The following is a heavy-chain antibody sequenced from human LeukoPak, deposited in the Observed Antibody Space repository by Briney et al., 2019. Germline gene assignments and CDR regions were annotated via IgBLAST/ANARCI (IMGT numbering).Heavy chain of an antibody. CDR2: ISAYNGNT. Sequence: ASVKVSCKASGYTFTSYGISWVRQAPGQGLEWMGRISAYNGNTNYAQKLQGRVTMTTDTSTSTAYMELRSLRSEDTAVYYCARDPFNYDYVWGSYRHRYQFDYWGQGTLVTVSS. J-gene: IGHJ4*02. D-gene: IGHD3-16*02. V-gene: IGHV1-18*01. CDR3: ARDPFNYDYVWGSYRHRYQFDY. CDR1: GYTFTSYG.